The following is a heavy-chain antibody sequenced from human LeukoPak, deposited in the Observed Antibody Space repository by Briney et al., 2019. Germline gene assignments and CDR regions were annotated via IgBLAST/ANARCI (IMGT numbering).Heavy chain of an antibody. V-gene: IGHV3-7*01. CDR3: ARGALYSGSPLGI. D-gene: IGHD1-26*01. CDR2: IKQDGSEK. Sequence: GGSLRLSCAASGFTFSSYWMSWVRQAPGKGLEWVANIKQDGSEKYYVDSVKGRFTISRDNAKNSLYLQMNSLRAEDTAVYYCARGALYSGSPLGIWGQGTMVTVSS. CDR1: GFTFSSYW. J-gene: IGHJ3*02.